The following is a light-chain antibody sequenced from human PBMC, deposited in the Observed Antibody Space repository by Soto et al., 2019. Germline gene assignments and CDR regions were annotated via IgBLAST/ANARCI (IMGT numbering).Light chain of an antibody. CDR2: GAS. CDR1: RSISRY. CDR3: QQYSNWPT. V-gene: IGKV3D-15*01. Sequence: EILMTQSPATLSLSPGEGATLSCRASRSISRYLAWYQHQPGRPPRLLIYGASTRATGTPARFSGSGSGTEFTLTISRLQSEDSALYYRQQYSNWPTFGQGTRLEIK. J-gene: IGKJ5*01.